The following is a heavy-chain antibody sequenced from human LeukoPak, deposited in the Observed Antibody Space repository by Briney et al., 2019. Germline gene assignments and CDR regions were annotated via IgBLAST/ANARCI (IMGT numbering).Heavy chain of an antibody. CDR3: ARAPEYGLYYFDY. V-gene: IGHV4-38-2*02. CDR2: IYHSGST. Sequence: AETLSLTCTVSAYSISSGYYWGWIRQPPGKGLEWIGSIYHSGSTYYNPSLKSRVTISVDTSKNQVSLKLRSVTAADTAVYYCARAPEYGLYYFDYWGQGALVTVSS. D-gene: IGHD1-14*01. J-gene: IGHJ4*02. CDR1: AYSISSGYY.